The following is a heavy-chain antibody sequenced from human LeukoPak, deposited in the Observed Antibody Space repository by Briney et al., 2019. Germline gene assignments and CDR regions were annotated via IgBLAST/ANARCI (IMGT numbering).Heavy chain of an antibody. CDR3: ARVFSGTYLNYHHFDY. D-gene: IGHD1-26*01. CDR2: IKTDGSQI. J-gene: IGHJ4*02. CDR1: GFTFSSYW. V-gene: IGHV3-7*01. Sequence: PGGSLRLSCVASGFTFSSYWMTWVRQAPGKGLEWVANIKTDGSQIYYVDSVKGRFTISRDNAKNSLYLQMNSLRAEDTAVYYCARVFSGTYLNYHHFDYWGQGTLVTVSS.